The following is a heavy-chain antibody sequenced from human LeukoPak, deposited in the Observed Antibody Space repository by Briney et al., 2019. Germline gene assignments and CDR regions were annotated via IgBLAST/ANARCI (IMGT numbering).Heavy chain of an antibody. CDR2: ISGSGGST. CDR3: AKDYGSSSWYTTYYMDV. D-gene: IGHD6-13*01. J-gene: IGHJ6*03. V-gene: IGHV3-23*01. Sequence: PGGSLRLSCAASGFTFNNFAMSWVRQAPGKGLEWVSAISGSGGSTYYADSVKGRFTISRDNSKNTLYLQMNSLRAEDTAVYYCAKDYGSSSWYTTYYMDVWGKGTTVTISS. CDR1: GFTFNNFA.